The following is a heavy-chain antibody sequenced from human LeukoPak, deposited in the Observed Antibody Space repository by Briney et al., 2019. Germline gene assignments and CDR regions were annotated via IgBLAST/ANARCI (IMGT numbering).Heavy chain of an antibody. CDR1: RFTFSSYS. Sequence: GGSLKLSCATSRFTFSSYSMNWVRQAPGKGPEWVSSISSSSSYIYYADSVKGRFTISRDNAKNSLYLQMNSLRAEDTAVYYCARASYYYDSSGYTDYWGQGTLVTVSS. CDR2: ISSSSSYI. J-gene: IGHJ4*02. V-gene: IGHV3-21*01. CDR3: ARASYYYDSSGYTDY. D-gene: IGHD3-22*01.